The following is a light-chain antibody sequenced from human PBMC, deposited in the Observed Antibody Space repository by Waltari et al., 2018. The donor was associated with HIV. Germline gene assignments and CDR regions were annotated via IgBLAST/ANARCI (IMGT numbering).Light chain of an antibody. CDR1: ISNIGGNT. CDR2: SNN. CDR3: AACDANLNGRL. V-gene: IGLV1-44*01. Sequence: QSVLTQSPSASGTPGQRVTISCSGSISNIGGNTVSWYQHLPGTAPKLLIYSNNPRPSGVPDRFAGSKAGTSASLAISGLQSEDEADYYCAACDANLNGRLFGGGTKLTVL. J-gene: IGLJ2*01.